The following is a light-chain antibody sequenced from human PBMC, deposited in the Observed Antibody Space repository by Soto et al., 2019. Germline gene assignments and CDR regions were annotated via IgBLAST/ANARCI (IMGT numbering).Light chain of an antibody. CDR2: EVS. CDR3: SSYTSSSTLYV. Sequence: QSVLTQPASVSGSPGQSITISCTGTSSGVGGYNYVSWYQQHPGKAPKLMIYEVSNRPSGVSNRFSGSKSGNTASLTISGLQAEDEADYYCSSYTSSSTLYVFGTGTK. CDR1: SSGVGGYNY. J-gene: IGLJ1*01. V-gene: IGLV2-14*01.